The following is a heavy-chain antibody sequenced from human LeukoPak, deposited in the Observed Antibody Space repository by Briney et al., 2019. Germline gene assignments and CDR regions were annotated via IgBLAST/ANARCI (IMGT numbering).Heavy chain of an antibody. V-gene: IGHV3-13*01. CDR2: IGIAGDT. Sequence: GGSLGLSCAASGFTFSSYDMHWVRQAPGRGLEWVSAIGIAGDTYYPDSVKGRFTISRENAKNSMYLQMNSLKDGDTAVYYCIRGGIQVSGIDAFDIWGQGTMVTVSS. CDR3: IRGGIQVSGIDAFDI. D-gene: IGHD5/OR15-5a*01. CDR1: GFTFSSYD. J-gene: IGHJ3*02.